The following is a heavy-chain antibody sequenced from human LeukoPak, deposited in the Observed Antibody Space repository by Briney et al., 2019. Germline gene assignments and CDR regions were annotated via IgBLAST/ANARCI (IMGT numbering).Heavy chain of an antibody. D-gene: IGHD3-9*01. CDR2: IYYSGST. CDR3: ARSTSNSNYDILTGYISTFDY. CDR1: GGSISSSSYY. Sequence: SETQSLTCTVSGGSISSSSYYWGWIRQPPGKGLEWIGSIYYSGSTYYNPSLKSRVTISVDTSKNQFSLKLSSVTAADTAVYYCARSTSNSNYDILTGYISTFDYWGQGTLVTVSS. V-gene: IGHV4-39*01. J-gene: IGHJ4*02.